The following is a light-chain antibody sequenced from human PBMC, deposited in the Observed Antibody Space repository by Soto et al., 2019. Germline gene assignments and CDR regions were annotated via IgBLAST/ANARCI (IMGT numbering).Light chain of an antibody. Sequence: EIVLTQSPGTLSLSPGERATLSCRASQSVSSNYLVWYQQKPGQTPRLLIYGASNRATGIPDRFSGSGSGTDFTLTISRLEPEDCAVYYCQQYGNSPLTFGQGTRLEIK. CDR3: QQYGNSPLT. CDR2: GAS. CDR1: QSVSSNY. V-gene: IGKV3-20*01. J-gene: IGKJ5*01.